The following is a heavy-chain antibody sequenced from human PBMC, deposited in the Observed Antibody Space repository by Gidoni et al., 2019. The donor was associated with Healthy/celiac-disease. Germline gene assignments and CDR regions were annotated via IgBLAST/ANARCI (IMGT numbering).Heavy chain of an antibody. J-gene: IGHJ5*02. CDR3: ARCISPRSSTRVNWFDP. D-gene: IGHD2-2*01. CDR1: GCTVSNNY. CDR2: IYSVGSR. V-gene: IGHV3-66*01. Sequence: EVQLVESGGGLVQPGGCLELSCAASGCTVSNNYMSWVRQAPGKGLEWVSVIYSVGSRYYADSVKGRFTISRENSKNTLYLQMNSLRAEDTDVYYCARCISPRSSTRVNWFDPWGQGTLVTVSS.